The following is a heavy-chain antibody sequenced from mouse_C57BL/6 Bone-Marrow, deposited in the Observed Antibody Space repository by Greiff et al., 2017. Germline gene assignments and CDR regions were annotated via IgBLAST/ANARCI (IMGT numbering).Heavy chain of an antibody. CDR3: TRHEKATAQLAY. D-gene: IGHD3-2*02. J-gene: IGHJ3*01. Sequence: QVQLQQPGAELVKPGASVKLSCKASGYTFTSYWMHWVKQRPGQGLEWIGMIHPNSGSTNYNEKFKSKATLTVDKSSSTAYMQLSSLTSEDSAVYYCTRHEKATAQLAYWGPGTLVTVSA. V-gene: IGHV1-64*01. CDR1: GYTFTSYW. CDR2: IHPNSGST.